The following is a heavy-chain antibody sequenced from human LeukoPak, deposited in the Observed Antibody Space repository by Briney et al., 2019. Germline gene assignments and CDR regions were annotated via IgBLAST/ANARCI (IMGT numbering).Heavy chain of an antibody. J-gene: IGHJ5*02. D-gene: IGHD2-2*01. V-gene: IGHV4-38-2*01. CDR3: AVGCSSTSCPGWDWFDP. CDR2: IYHSGST. CDR1: GYSISSGYY. Sequence: SETLSLTCSFSGYSISSGYYWGWIRQPPGQGLEWIGNIYHSGSTYYNPSLKSRVTISVDTSKNQFSLKLSSVTAADTAVYYCAVGCSSTSCPGWDWFDPWGQGTLVTVSS.